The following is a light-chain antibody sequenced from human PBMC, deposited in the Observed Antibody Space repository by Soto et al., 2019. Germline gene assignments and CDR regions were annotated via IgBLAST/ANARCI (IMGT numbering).Light chain of an antibody. V-gene: IGKV3-11*01. Sequence: EIVLAQSPATLSLSPGERVTLTCRASQSVRSYLAWYQQTPGQAPRLLIYDASNSATGIPARFSGSGSGTDFTLTISSLEPEDFAVYYCQQRANWPATFGQGTRLEIK. J-gene: IGKJ5*01. CDR2: DAS. CDR3: QQRANWPAT. CDR1: QSVRSY.